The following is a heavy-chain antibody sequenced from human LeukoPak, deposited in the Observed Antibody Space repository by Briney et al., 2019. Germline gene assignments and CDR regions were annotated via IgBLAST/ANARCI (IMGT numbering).Heavy chain of an antibody. CDR3: ARDHPHYYDSSPDAFDI. Sequence: SETLSLTCTVSGGFINSYYWSWIRQPPGKGLEWIGEINHSGSTNYNPSLKSRVTISVDTSKNQFSLKLSSVTAADTAVYYCARDHPHYYDSSPDAFDIWGQGTMVTVSS. CDR2: INHSGST. D-gene: IGHD3-22*01. J-gene: IGHJ3*02. CDR1: GGFINSYY. V-gene: IGHV4-34*01.